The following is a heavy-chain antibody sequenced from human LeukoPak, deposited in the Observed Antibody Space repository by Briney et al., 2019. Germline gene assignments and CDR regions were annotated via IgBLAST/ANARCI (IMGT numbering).Heavy chain of an antibody. D-gene: IGHD3-3*02. Sequence: PSETLSLTCAVYGGSFSGYYWSWIRQPPGKGLEWIGEINRSGSTNYNPSLKSRVTISVDTSKNQFSLKLSSVTAADTAVYYCARGRGIFGVVIIKGAYDYWGQGTLVTVSS. CDR3: ARGRGIFGVVIIKGAYDY. V-gene: IGHV4-34*01. CDR2: INRSGST. J-gene: IGHJ4*02. CDR1: GGSFSGYY.